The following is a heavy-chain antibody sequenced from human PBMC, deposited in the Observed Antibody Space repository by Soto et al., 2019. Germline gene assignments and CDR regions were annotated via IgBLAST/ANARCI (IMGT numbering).Heavy chain of an antibody. CDR2: IYYSGST. CDR1: GGSISSSSYY. J-gene: IGHJ4*02. Sequence: LSLTCTVSGGSISSSSYYWGWIRQPPGKGLEWIGSIYYSGSTYYNPSLKSLVTISVDTSKNQFSLKLSSVTAADTAVYYCARQIWRDGYIPFDYWGQGTLVTVSS. CDR3: ARQIWRDGYIPFDY. D-gene: IGHD3-3*01. V-gene: IGHV4-39*01.